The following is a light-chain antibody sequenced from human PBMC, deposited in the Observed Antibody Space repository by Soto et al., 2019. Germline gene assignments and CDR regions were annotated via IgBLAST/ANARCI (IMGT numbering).Light chain of an antibody. J-gene: IGLJ2*01. CDR1: SSNIGNNY. V-gene: IGLV1-51*01. CDR2: DNN. Sequence: QSVLTQPPSVSATPGQKVTISCSGSSSNIGNNYVSWYQQLPGTAPKLLIYDNNKRPSGIPDRLSGSKSGTSATLGITGLQTGDEADYYCATWDSRLSAVVVGGGTKLTVL. CDR3: ATWDSRLSAVV.